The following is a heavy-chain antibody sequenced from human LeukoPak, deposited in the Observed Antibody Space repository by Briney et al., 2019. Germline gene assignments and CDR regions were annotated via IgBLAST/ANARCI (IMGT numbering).Heavy chain of an antibody. CDR3: ARLRVRGVITAKYYFDY. CDR2: INHSGST. D-gene: IGHD3-10*01. V-gene: IGHV4-34*01. CDR1: GGSFSGYY. Sequence: SETLSLTCAVYGGSFSGYYWSWIRQPPGKGLEWIGEINHSGSTNYNPSLKSRVTISVDTSKNQFSLKLSSVTAADTAVYCCARLRVRGVITAKYYFDYWGQGTLVTVSS. J-gene: IGHJ4*02.